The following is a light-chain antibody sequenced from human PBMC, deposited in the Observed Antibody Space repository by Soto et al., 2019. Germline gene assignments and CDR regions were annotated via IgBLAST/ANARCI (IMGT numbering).Light chain of an antibody. V-gene: IGKV3-11*01. J-gene: IGKJ1*01. Sequence: EIVLTQSPATLSLSPGERATLSCRASQSVSSYLAWYQQKPGQAPRLLIYDASNRATGIPARFSGSGSGTDFTLTISSLEPEDFATYYCQQSSNIPWTFGQGTKVEIK. CDR2: DAS. CDR1: QSVSSY. CDR3: QQSSNIPWT.